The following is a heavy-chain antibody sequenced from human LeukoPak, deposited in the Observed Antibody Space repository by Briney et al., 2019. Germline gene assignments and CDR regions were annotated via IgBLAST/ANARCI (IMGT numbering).Heavy chain of an antibody. J-gene: IGHJ5*02. V-gene: IGHV4-61*05. Sequence: SETLSLTCTVSGGSISSSSYYWGWIRQPPGKGLEWIGYIYYSGSTNYNPSLKSRVTISVDTSKNQFSLKLSSVTAADTAVYYCARGFTIFGVPPSLWFDPWGQGTLVTVSS. CDR2: IYYSGST. D-gene: IGHD3-3*01. CDR3: ARGFTIFGVPPSLWFDP. CDR1: GGSISSSSYY.